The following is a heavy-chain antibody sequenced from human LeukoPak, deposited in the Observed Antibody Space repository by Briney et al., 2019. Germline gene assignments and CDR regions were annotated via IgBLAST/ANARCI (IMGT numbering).Heavy chain of an antibody. Sequence: ASVKVSCKTSGYTFTNYGISWVRQAPGQGLEWMGWISGYKGNPRYAQKVQGRVTMTTDTSTNTAYMEVNSLRSDDTAIYYCARDPSLAVAGIRLFDYWGQGTLVIVSS. V-gene: IGHV1-18*01. CDR1: GYTFTNYG. D-gene: IGHD6-19*01. CDR3: ARDPSLAVAGIRLFDY. J-gene: IGHJ4*02. CDR2: ISGYKGNP.